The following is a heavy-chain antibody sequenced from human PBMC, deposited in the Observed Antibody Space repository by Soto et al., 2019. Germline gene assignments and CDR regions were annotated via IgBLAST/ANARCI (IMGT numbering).Heavy chain of an antibody. CDR2: IWYDGSNK. D-gene: IGHD3-22*01. CDR1: GFTFSSYG. V-gene: IGHV3-33*01. J-gene: IGHJ4*02. CDR3: ARDGSYYDSSGYYWSYFDY. Sequence: GGSLRLSCAASGFTFSSYGMHWVRQAPGKGLEWVAVIWYDGSNKYYADSVKGRFTISRDNSKTTLYLQMNSLRAEDTAVYYCARDGSYYDSSGYYWSYFDYWGQGTLVTVSS.